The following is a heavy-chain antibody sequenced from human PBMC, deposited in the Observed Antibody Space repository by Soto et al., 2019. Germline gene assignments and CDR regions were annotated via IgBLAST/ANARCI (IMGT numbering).Heavy chain of an antibody. J-gene: IGHJ4*02. CDR3: ARGPYYYDSSAYPDY. CDR1: GFTFITYS. CDR2: ISSSSSFI. V-gene: IGHV3-21*01. Sequence: ESGGGLVKPGGSLRLSCAASGFTFITYSMNWVRQAPGKGLEWVSSISSSSSFIYYADSVKGRFTISRDNAKNSLYLQMNSLRAEDTAVYYCARGPYYYDSSAYPDYWGQGTLVTVSS. D-gene: IGHD3-22*01.